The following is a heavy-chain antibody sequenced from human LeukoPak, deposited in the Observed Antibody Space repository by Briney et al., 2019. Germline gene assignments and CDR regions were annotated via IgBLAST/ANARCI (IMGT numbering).Heavy chain of an antibody. Sequence: SETLFLTCTVSGGSISSYYWSWIRQPAGKGLEWIGRIYTSGSTNYNPSLKSRVTMSVDTSKNQFSLKLSSVTAADTAVYYCARALTLNYYDSSGYSRGYYYYYMDVWGKGTTVTVSS. J-gene: IGHJ6*03. CDR3: ARALTLNYYDSSGYSRGYYYYYMDV. V-gene: IGHV4-4*07. CDR2: IYTSGST. CDR1: GGSISSYY. D-gene: IGHD3-22*01.